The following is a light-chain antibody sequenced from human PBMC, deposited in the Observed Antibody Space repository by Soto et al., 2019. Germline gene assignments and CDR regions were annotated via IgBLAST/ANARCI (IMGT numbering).Light chain of an antibody. CDR2: GES. Sequence: EIVLTQSPGTLSLSPGERATLSCRARQSVSRSYLAWYQQKPGQAPTLLIYGESTRATGIPDRFSGSGSGTDCTLTISRLEPEEFAVYYCQQYGSSPYTFGQGTKLEIK. J-gene: IGKJ2*01. CDR1: QSVSRSY. V-gene: IGKV3-20*01. CDR3: QQYGSSPYT.